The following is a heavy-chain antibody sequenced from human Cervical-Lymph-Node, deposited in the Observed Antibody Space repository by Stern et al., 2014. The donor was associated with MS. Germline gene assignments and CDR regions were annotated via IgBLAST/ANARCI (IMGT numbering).Heavy chain of an antibody. CDR1: GDAFSSYN. D-gene: IGHD2-15*01. V-gene: IGHV1-69*09. J-gene: IGHJ5*02. Sequence: QMQLVQSGAEVKKPGSSVKVSCKASGDAFSSYNINWVRQAPGHGLEWMGRIIPILGLANYVLRFQGRLTITADKTTRTAYMELSSLRPEDTAVYYCAQSDCSGGSCPLDPWGQGTLVTVSS. CDR2: IIPILGLA. CDR3: AQSDCSGGSCPLDP.